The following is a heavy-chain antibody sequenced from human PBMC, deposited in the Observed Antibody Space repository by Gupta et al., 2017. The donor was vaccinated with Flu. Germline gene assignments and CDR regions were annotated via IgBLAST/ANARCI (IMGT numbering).Heavy chain of an antibody. V-gene: IGHV3-21*01. D-gene: IGHD2-2*02. CDR1: GFTFSSYS. Sequence: EVQLVESGGGLVKPGGSLRLSCAASGFTFSSYSMNWLRQTPGKGLEWVSSISSSSSYIYYADSVKGRITISRNNGKDSMDLQMNSLGAEGTAVEYCAGASSWYIMGAWYYYYGMDVLGQGTTVTGPS. CDR2: ISSSSSYI. J-gene: IGHJ6*02. CDR3: AGASSWYIMGAWYYYYGMDV.